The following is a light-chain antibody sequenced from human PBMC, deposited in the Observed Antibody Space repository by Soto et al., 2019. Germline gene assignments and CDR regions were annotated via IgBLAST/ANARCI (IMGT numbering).Light chain of an antibody. V-gene: IGLV1-40*01. CDR1: SSNIGAGYD. CDR3: QSFDSSLSVV. CDR2: GNH. Sequence: QSVLTQPPSVSGAPGQRVTISCTGSSSNIGAGYDVHWYQHLPGTAPKLLIYGNHNRPSGVPDRFSGSKSGTSASLAITGLQAEDETHYYCQSFDSSLSVVFGGGTKLSVL. J-gene: IGLJ2*01.